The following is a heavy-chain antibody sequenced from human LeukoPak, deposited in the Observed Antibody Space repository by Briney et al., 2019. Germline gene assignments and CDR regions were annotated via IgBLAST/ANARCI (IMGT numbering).Heavy chain of an antibody. D-gene: IGHD2-2*01. CDR1: GFTVSSNY. CDR3: VKEAYCSSTSCYRSAFDI. J-gene: IGHJ3*02. Sequence: SEGSLRLSCAASGFTVSSNYMSWVRQAPGKGLEWVSVISGSGTGTYYADSVKGRFTISRDNSKNTLYLQMNSLRAEDTAVYYCVKEAYCSSTSCYRSAFDIWGQGTMVTVSS. V-gene: IGHV3-23*01. CDR2: ISGSGTGT.